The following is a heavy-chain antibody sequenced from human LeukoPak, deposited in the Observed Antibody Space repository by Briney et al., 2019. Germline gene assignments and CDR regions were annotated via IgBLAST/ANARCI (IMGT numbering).Heavy chain of an antibody. CDR3: ARDPGDYYFDY. CDR2: INGSGGRT. D-gene: IGHD4-17*01. CDR1: GYTFSSYD. J-gene: IGHJ4*02. Sequence: PGGSLRLSCVASGYTFSSYDMNWVRQAPGKGLEWVSAINGSGGRTYYADTVKGRFTISRDNSKNTVYIQMNSLRAEDTAVYYCARDPGDYYFDYWGEAPLVTVSS. V-gene: IGHV3-23*01.